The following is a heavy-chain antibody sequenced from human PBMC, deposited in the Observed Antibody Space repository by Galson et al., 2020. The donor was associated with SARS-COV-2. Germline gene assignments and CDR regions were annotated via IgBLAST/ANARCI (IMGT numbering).Heavy chain of an antibody. CDR1: GFTFSSYG. Sequence: GESLKISCAASGFTFSSYGMHWVRQAPGKGLEWVAVISYDGSNKYYADSVKGRFTISRDNSKNTLYLQMNSLRAEDTAVYYCAKDRYDFWSGYCFDYWGQGTLVTVSS. CDR3: AKDRYDFWSGYCFDY. CDR2: ISYDGSNK. D-gene: IGHD3-3*01. V-gene: IGHV3-30*18. J-gene: IGHJ4*02.